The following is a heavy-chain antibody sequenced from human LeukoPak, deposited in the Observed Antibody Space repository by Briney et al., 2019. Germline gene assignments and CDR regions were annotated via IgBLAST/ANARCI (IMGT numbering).Heavy chain of an antibody. V-gene: IGHV4-31*03. Sequence: SQTLSLTCTVSGGSISSGGYYWSWIRQHPGKGLEWIGYIYYSGSTYYNPSLKSRVTISVDTSKNQFSLKLSSVTAADTAVYYCARGGKKYDYVWGNYRSRPENEKFDYWGQRTKVTVSS. CDR2: IYYSGST. CDR3: ARGGKKYDYVWGNYRSRPENEKFDY. D-gene: IGHD3-16*02. J-gene: IGHJ4*02. CDR1: GGSISSGGYY.